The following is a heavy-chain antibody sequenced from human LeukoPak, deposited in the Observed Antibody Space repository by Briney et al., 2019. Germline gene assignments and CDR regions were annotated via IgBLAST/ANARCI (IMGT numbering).Heavy chain of an antibody. V-gene: IGHV3-21*01. J-gene: IGHJ4*02. D-gene: IGHD3-16*01. CDR2: ISSSSSYI. CDR1: GFTVSSNS. CDR3: ARDGAAADHDY. Sequence: GGSLRLSCTVSGFTVSSNSMSWVRQAPGKGLEWVSSISSSSSYIYYADSVKGRFTISRDNAKNSLYLQMNSLRAEDTAVYYCARDGAAADHDYWGQGTLLTVSS.